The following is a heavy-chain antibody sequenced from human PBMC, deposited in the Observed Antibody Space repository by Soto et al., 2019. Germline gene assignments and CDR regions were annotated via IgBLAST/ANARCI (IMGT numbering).Heavy chain of an antibody. D-gene: IGHD7-27*01. CDR2: ISSGSNT. CDR3: AKASATGKSDGMDV. V-gene: IGHV3-23*01. CDR1: GFPFSSCA. Sequence: EVQLLESGGGLVQPGGSLRLSCVASGFPFSSCAMSWVCQTPGRGLECVSSISSGSNTYYTDSVRGRFTISRDNSKNSLYLHMSSLRADDTALYYCAKASATGKSDGMDVWGQGTTVSVSS. J-gene: IGHJ6*02.